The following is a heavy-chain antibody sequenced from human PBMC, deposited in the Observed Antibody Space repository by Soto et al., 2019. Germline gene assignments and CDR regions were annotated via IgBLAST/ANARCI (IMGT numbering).Heavy chain of an antibody. CDR2: IYYSGSV. J-gene: IGHJ3*01. D-gene: IGHD3-16*01. CDR1: SDSISRSHW. CDR3: ARCDWGITVTVTDVMLDDGFNV. V-gene: IGHV4-4*02. Sequence: SETLSLTCAVSSDSISRSHWLTWVRQSPGKGLEWLGDIYYSGSVYYNPSLRSRISISMDKSNNQFSLNLSSVTAADTAVYYCARCDWGITVTVTDVMLDDGFNVWGRGTLVTVSS.